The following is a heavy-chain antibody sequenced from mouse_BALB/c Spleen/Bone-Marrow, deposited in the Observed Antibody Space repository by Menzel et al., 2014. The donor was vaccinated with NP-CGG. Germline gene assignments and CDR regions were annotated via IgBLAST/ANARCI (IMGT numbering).Heavy chain of an antibody. Sequence: WMGYIHYSGTTNYNPSLKSRFSITRDTSKNQFFLQLNSVTTEDTATYYCARGYYGYDGAWFTYWGQGTLVTVSA. J-gene: IGHJ3*01. CDR2: IHYSGTT. V-gene: IGHV3-1*02. CDR3: ARGYYGYDGAWFTY. D-gene: IGHD2-2*01.